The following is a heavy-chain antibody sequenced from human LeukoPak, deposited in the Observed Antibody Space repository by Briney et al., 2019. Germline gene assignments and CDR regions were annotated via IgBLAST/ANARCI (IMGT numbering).Heavy chain of an antibody. J-gene: IGHJ4*02. CDR2: ISGSGGST. CDR1: GFTFSSYA. Sequence: GGSLGLSCAASGFTFSSYAMSWVRQAPGKGLEWVSAISGSGGSTYYADSVKGRFTISRDNSENTLYLQMNSLRAEDTAVYYCAKDRDSSSWPQGDFDYWGQGTLVTVSS. V-gene: IGHV3-23*01. D-gene: IGHD6-13*01. CDR3: AKDRDSSSWPQGDFDY.